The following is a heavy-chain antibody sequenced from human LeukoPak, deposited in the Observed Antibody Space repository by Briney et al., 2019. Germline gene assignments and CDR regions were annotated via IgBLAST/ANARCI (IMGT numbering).Heavy chain of an antibody. J-gene: IGHJ4*02. V-gene: IGHV4-30-4*07. Sequence: SQTLSLTCAVSGGSISSGGYSWSWLRQPPGTGLEWTGYIYYSGSTNYNPSLNSRVTISVDTSKDQFSLRLSSVTAADTAIYYCARAVSGRFDYWGQGTLVTVSS. CDR1: GGSISSGGYS. CDR2: IYYSGST. CDR3: ARAVSGRFDY. D-gene: IGHD6-19*01.